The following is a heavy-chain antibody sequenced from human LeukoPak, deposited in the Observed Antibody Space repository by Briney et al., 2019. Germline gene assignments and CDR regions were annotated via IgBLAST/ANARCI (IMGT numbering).Heavy chain of an antibody. V-gene: IGHV1-2*02. D-gene: IGHD2-2*01. CDR3: ARGVVPALSPFDI. CDR1: GYTFTGYY. Sequence: ASVKVSCKASGYTFTGYYMHWVRQAPGQGLEWIGWINPNSGGTNYAQKFQGRVTMTRDTSISTAYMELSRLRSDDTAVYYCARGVVPALSPFDIWGQGTMVTVSS. CDR2: INPNSGGT. J-gene: IGHJ3*02.